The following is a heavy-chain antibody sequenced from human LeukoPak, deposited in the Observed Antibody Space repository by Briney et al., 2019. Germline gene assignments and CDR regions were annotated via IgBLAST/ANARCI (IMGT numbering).Heavy chain of an antibody. J-gene: IGHJ4*02. CDR1: GYTFTGYY. Sequence: GASVKVSCKASGYTFTGYYMHWVRQAPGQGLEWMGWINPNSGGTNYAQKFQGRVTMTRDTSISTAYMELSRLRSDDTAVYYCARAFTRPPYYFDYWGQGTLVTVSS. V-gene: IGHV1-2*02. CDR2: INPNSGGT. CDR3: ARAFTRPPYYFDY.